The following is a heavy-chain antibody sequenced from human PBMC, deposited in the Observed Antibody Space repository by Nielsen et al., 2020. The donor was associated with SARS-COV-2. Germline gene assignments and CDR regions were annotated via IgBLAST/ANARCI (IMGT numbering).Heavy chain of an antibody. CDR1: GGSISSSSYY. Sequence: SETLSLTCTVSGGSISSSSYYWGWIRQPPGKGLEWIGSIYYSGSTYYNPSLKSRVTISVDTSKNQFSLKLSSVTAADTAVYYCARTHYDFWSGYYRPLYNWFDLWGQGTLVTVSS. CDR3: ARTHYDFWSGYYRPLYNWFDL. CDR2: IYYSGST. V-gene: IGHV4-39*01. J-gene: IGHJ5*02. D-gene: IGHD3-3*01.